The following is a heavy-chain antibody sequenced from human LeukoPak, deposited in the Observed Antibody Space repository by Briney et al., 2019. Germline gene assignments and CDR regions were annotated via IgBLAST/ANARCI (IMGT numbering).Heavy chain of an antibody. CDR3: AKGRSGTYYLHDY. CDR1: GFTFSNYA. CDR2: ISGSGGDT. J-gene: IGHJ4*02. D-gene: IGHD3-10*01. Sequence: GGSLRLSCAASGFTFSNYAMSWVRQAPGKGLEWVSSISGSGGDTYYADSMEGRFSISRDNSKNTLYLQITSLRAEDKAVYYCAKGRSGTYYLHDYWGQGTLVTVSS. V-gene: IGHV3-23*01.